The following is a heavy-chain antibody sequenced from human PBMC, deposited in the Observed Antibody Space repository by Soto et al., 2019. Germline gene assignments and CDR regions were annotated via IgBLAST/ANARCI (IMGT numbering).Heavy chain of an antibody. CDR2: IYFTGDT. CDR1: GGSISSGKYY. D-gene: IGHD2-15*01. CDR3: ARLDVSGRYPHGFDP. V-gene: IGHV4-30-4*01. J-gene: IGHJ5*02. Sequence: QVQLQESGPGLVKPSQTLSLTCTVSGGSISSGKYYWSWIRQAPGQGLEWIGYIYFTGDTYYNPSLKSRLMLSRDTSKNQISLSLRSVTVADTAVYDCARLDVSGRYPHGFDPWGQGALVTVSA.